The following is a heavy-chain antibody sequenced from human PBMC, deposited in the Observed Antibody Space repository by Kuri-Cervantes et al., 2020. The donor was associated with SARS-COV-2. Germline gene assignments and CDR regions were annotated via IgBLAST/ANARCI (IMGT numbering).Heavy chain of an antibody. CDR2: INHSGST. CDR1: GGSISSYY. Sequence: SETLSLTCTVSGGSISSYYWSWIRQPPGQGLEWMGEINHSGSTNYNPSLKSRVTMSLDTSKNQLSLNLSSVTAADTAVYFCARRAADTYAQYYNYHMDVWGTGTTVTVSS. V-gene: IGHV4-34*01. J-gene: IGHJ6*03. D-gene: IGHD2-8*01. CDR3: ARRAADTYAQYYNYHMDV.